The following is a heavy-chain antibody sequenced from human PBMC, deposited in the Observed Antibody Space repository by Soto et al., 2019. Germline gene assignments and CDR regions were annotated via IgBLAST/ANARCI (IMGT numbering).Heavy chain of an antibody. V-gene: IGHV4-31*03. Sequence: QVQLQESGPGLVKPSQTLSLTCTVSGGSISSGGYYWSWIRQHPGKGLEWIGYIYYSGSTYYNPSLKSRVTISVDTSKTQFSLKLSSVTAADTAVYYCARTRTDIVVVPAAPINYYYMDVWGKGTTVTVSS. CDR2: IYYSGST. CDR3: ARTRTDIVVVPAAPINYYYMDV. D-gene: IGHD2-2*01. CDR1: GGSISSGGYY. J-gene: IGHJ6*03.